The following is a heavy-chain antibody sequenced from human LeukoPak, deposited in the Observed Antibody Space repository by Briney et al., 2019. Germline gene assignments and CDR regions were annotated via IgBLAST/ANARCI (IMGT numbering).Heavy chain of an antibody. V-gene: IGHV3-21*01. Sequence: PGGSLRLSCAASGFTFSSYSMNWVRQAPGKGLEWVSSISSSSSYIYYADSVKGRFTISRDNAKNSLYLQMNSLRAEDTAVYYCARDSSSWYGPIDPWGQGTLVTVSS. J-gene: IGHJ5*02. D-gene: IGHD6-13*01. CDR3: ARDSSSWYGPIDP. CDR1: GFTFSSYS. CDR2: ISSSSSYI.